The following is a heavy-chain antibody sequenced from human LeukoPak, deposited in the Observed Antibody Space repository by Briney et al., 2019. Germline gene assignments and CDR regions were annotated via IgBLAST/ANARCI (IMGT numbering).Heavy chain of an antibody. CDR1: GFTFSSYA. J-gene: IGHJ4*02. CDR3: AKSPGYNSGSFDY. D-gene: IGHD6-25*01. V-gene: IGHV3-23*01. CDR2: ISGSGSST. Sequence: KPGGSLRLSCAASGFTFSSYAMSWVRQAPGKGLVWVSAISGSGSSTYYADSVKGRFTISRDNSKNALFLQMNSLRAEDTAIYYCAKSPGYNSGSFDYWGQGTVVTVSS.